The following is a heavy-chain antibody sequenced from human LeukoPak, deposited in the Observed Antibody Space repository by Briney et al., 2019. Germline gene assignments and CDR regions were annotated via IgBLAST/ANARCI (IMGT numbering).Heavy chain of an antibody. D-gene: IGHD3-10*01. Sequence: ASVKVSREASGYTFTNYDINWVRQATGQGLEWMGWMNPNSGNTGYAQKFQGRVTMTRNTSISTAYMELSSLRSEDTAVYYCARGYYYGSGSYDYYYMGVWGKGTTVTISS. V-gene: IGHV1-8*01. CDR3: ARGYYYGSGSYDYYYMGV. CDR1: GYTFTNYD. CDR2: MNPNSGNT. J-gene: IGHJ6*03.